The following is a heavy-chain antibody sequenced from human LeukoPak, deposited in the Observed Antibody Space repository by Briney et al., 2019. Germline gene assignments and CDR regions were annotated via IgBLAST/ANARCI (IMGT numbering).Heavy chain of an antibody. D-gene: IGHD2-2*02. V-gene: IGHV6-1*01. J-gene: IGHJ4*02. CDR2: TYYRSKWYN. Sequence: SQTLSLTCAISGDSVSSNSAAWNWIRQSPSRGLEWLGRTYYRSKWYNDYAVAVKSRITINPDTSKNQFSLQLNSVTPEDTAGYYCARELDDCSSTSCYTKGIDYWGQGTLVTVSS. CDR3: ARELDDCSSTSCYTKGIDY. CDR1: GDSVSSNSAA.